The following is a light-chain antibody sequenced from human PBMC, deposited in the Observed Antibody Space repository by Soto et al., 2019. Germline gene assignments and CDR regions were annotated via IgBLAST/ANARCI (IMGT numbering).Light chain of an antibody. CDR1: QSISSY. CDR2: AAS. CDR3: QQSYSTPRT. V-gene: IGKV1-39*01. J-gene: IGKJ1*01. Sequence: DIQMTQSPSSLSASVGDRITITCRARQSISSYLNWYQQKPGKAPKLLIYAASSLQSGVPSRFSGSGSGTDFTLTISSLLPEDFTTYHCQQSYSTPRTSGQGTKVDIK.